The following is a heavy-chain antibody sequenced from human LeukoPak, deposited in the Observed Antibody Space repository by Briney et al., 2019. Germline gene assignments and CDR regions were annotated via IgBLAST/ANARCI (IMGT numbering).Heavy chain of an antibody. D-gene: IGHD2-15*01. CDR2: IYYSGST. Sequence: SETLSLTCTVSGGSISSYYWSWIRQPPGKGLEWIGYIYYSGSTNYNPSLKSRVTISVDTSKNQFSLKLSSVTAADTAVYYCARDWVYCSGGSRYSLAAFDIWGQGTMVTVSS. CDR3: ARDWVYCSGGSRYSLAAFDI. J-gene: IGHJ3*02. V-gene: IGHV4-59*01. CDR1: GGSISSYY.